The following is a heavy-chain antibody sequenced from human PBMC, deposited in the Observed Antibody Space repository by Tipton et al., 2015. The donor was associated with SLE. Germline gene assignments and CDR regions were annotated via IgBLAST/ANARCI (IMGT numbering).Heavy chain of an antibody. D-gene: IGHD5-24*01. J-gene: IGHJ4*02. CDR3: ARDEGRHGCHDY. V-gene: IGHV3-11*06. CDR1: GGSFSGYY. CDR2: ISSSSSYI. Sequence: SLRLSCAVYGGSFSGYYWSWIRQPPGKGLEWVSSISSSSSYIYYADSVKGRFTISRDNAKNSLYLQMNSLRAEDTAVYYCARDEGRHGCHDYWGQGTLVTVSS.